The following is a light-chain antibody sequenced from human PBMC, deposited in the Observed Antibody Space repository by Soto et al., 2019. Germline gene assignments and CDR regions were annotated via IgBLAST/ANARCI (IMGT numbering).Light chain of an antibody. J-gene: IGLJ1*01. Sequence: QSVLTQPRSVSGSPGQSVTISCAGTNSDVGAYNYVSWFQQHPGEAPKVIIYDVNERPSGVPDRFSGSKSGHTASLTISGLQSEDEADYYCCSFAGGYTVVFGTGTKVTVL. V-gene: IGLV2-11*01. CDR2: DVN. CDR3: CSFAGGYTVV. CDR1: NSDVGAYNY.